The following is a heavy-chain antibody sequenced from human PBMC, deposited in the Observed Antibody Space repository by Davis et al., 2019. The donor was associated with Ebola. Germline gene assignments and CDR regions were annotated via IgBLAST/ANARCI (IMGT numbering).Heavy chain of an antibody. J-gene: IGHJ6*02. CDR1: GFTVSYNY. D-gene: IGHD6-13*01. CDR3: ARGRGLIAAAGSYYYYGMDV. CDR2: IYSGGST. Sequence: GESLKISCAASGFTVSYNYMSWVRQAPGKGLEWVSVIYSGGSTYYADSVKGRFTISRDNSKNTLYFQMNSLRAEDTAVYYCARGRGLIAAAGSYYYYGMDVWGQGTTVTVSS. V-gene: IGHV3-53*01.